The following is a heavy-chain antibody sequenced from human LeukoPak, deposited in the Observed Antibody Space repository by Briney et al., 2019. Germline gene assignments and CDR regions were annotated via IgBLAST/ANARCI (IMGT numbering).Heavy chain of an antibody. CDR2: INHSGST. V-gene: IGHV4-34*01. J-gene: IGHJ3*02. CDR1: RGSFSGYY. D-gene: IGHD6-6*01. CDR3: ARGILVPGLIAARGAFDI. Sequence: SETLSLTCAVYRGSFSGYYWSWIRQPPGKGLEWIGEINHSGSTNYNPSLKSRVTISVDTYKNQFSLKLSSVTAADTAVYYCARGILVPGLIAARGAFDIWGQGTMVTVSS.